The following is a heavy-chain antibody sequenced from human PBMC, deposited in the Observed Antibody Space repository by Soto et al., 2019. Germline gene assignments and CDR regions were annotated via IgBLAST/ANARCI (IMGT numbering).Heavy chain of an antibody. D-gene: IGHD6-13*01. CDR2: ISSSSSYI. Sequence: EVQLVESGGGLVKPGGSLRLSCAASGFTFSSYSMNWVRQAPGKGLEWVSSISSSSSYIYYADSVKGRFTISRDNAKNSLYLQMNSLRAEDTAVYYCARVGLSSSWYIDYWGQGTLVTVSS. V-gene: IGHV3-21*01. J-gene: IGHJ4*02. CDR1: GFTFSSYS. CDR3: ARVGLSSSWYIDY.